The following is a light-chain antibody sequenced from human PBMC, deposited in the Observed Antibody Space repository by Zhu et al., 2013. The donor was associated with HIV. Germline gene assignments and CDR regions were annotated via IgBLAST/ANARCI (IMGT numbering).Light chain of an antibody. Sequence: ETVMTQSPLFLPVTPGEPASISCRSSQSLLHTNGYNYLDWYLQKPGQSPQLLIYLGSTRASGVPDRFSGSGSGTDFTLKISRVEAEDVGVYYCMQALQTPYTFGQGTKLEIK. CDR3: MQALQTPYT. V-gene: IGKV2-28*01. CDR2: LGS. CDR1: QSLLHTNGYNY. J-gene: IGKJ2*01.